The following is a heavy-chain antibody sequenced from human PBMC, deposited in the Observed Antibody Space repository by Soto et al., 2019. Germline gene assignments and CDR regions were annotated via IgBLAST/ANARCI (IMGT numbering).Heavy chain of an antibody. J-gene: IGHJ4*02. CDR1: GYTFTSYY. V-gene: IGHV1-46*01. CDR3: ARAERGGSYPFDY. Sequence: QVQLVQSGAEVKKPGASVNVSCKASGYTFTSYYMHWVRQAPGQGGEWMGIINPSGGSTSYAQKFQGRVSMTRDTSTSTVYMELSSLRSEDTAVYYCARAERGGSYPFDYWGQGTLVTVSS. D-gene: IGHD1-26*01. CDR2: INPSGGST.